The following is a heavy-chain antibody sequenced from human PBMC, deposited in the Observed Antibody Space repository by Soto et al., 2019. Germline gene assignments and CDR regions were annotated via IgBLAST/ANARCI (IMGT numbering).Heavy chain of an antibody. J-gene: IGHJ5*02. D-gene: IGHD2-21*01. CDR1: GFTFNTYD. Sequence: VQLQESGPGLVEPGGSLRLSCAASGFTFNTYDMNWVRQAPGKGLEWVSSITTSSAYIYYADSLKGRITISRDNAKNSLFLQMNSLRAEDTAVYYCVRSGTARLLRHSWFDTWGQGTLVTVSS. CDR2: ITTSSAYI. V-gene: IGHV3-21*01. CDR3: VRSGTARLLRHSWFDT.